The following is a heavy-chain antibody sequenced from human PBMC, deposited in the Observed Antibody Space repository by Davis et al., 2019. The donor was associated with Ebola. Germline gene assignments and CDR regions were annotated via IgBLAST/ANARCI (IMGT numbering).Heavy chain of an antibody. CDR1: GGSISSGDYY. V-gene: IGHV4-30-4*01. J-gene: IGHJ4*02. D-gene: IGHD4-17*01. CDR3: ATVAYGDRSFRY. CDR2: IYYSGAT. Sequence: PSETLSLTCTVSGGSISSGDYYWSWIRQPPGKGLEWIGYIYYSGATYYNPSLKSRLTISVDTSKNQFSLRMRSVTAADTAVYYCATVAYGDRSFRYWGQGTLVTVSA.